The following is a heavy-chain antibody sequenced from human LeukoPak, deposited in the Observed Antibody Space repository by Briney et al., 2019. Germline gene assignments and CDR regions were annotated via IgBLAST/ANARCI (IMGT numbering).Heavy chain of an antibody. CDR2: ISSSSSYI. J-gene: IGHJ5*02. Sequence: GGSLRLYCAASGFTFSSYSMNWVRQAPGKGLEWVSSISSSSSYIYYADSVKGRFTISRDNAKNSLYLQMNSLRAEDTAVYYCARDASSSGGYSFDPWGQGTLVTVSS. CDR3: ARDASSSGGYSFDP. D-gene: IGHD5-18*01. V-gene: IGHV3-21*01. CDR1: GFTFSSYS.